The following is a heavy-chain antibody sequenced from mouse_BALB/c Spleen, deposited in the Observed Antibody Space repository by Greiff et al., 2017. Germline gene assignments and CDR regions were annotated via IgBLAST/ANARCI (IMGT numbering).Heavy chain of an antibody. J-gene: IGHJ3*01. CDR2: VNPYNGGT. V-gene: IGHV1-36*01. Sequence: VQLQQSGPELVKPGASVKISCKASGYTFTDYYMDWVKQSHGESFEWIGRVNPYNGGTSYNQKFKGKATLTIDTSSSTAYMQLSSLTSEDSAVYFCARSLYGNSFAYWGQGTLVTVSA. CDR3: ARSLYGNSFAY. CDR1: GYTFTDYY. D-gene: IGHD2-10*02.